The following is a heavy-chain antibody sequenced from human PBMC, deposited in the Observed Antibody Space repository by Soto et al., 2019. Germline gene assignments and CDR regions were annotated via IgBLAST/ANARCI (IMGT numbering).Heavy chain of an antibody. CDR1: GFTFSSYW. CDR3: LRGNSGYGNFDY. J-gene: IGHJ4*02. Sequence: GGSLRPSCAASGFTFSSYWMHWVRQAPGKGLVWVSRIKGDGSETTFADSVKGRFTISRDNAKNTLYLQLNSLRAEDTAVYYCLRGNSGYGNFDYWGQGTRVTVSS. V-gene: IGHV3-74*01. CDR2: IKGDGSET. D-gene: IGHD5-12*01.